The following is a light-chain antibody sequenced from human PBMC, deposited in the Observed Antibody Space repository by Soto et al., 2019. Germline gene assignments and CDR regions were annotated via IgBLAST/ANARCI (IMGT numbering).Light chain of an antibody. V-gene: IGKV1-16*01. Sequence: EIQMTQSPSSLSASVVDRFTIAFQASHNIYNYLNWYHQKPGKAPKLLIYDASSLESGVPSRFSGSGSGTDFTLTIRSLQPEDFATYSCQQYNTYSTFGQGTKVDIK. CDR3: QQYNTYST. CDR2: DAS. J-gene: IGKJ1*01. CDR1: HNIYNY.